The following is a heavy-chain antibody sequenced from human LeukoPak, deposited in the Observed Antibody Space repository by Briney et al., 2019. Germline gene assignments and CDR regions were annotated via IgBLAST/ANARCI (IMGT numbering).Heavy chain of an antibody. CDR1: GYTFTSYH. Sequence: ASVKVSCKASGYTFTSYHLHWVRQAPGQGLEWMGIINPSGGSPNYAQKFQGRVTMTRDMSTSTVNMELSSLRSEDTAVYYCARVDPYYYYYMDVWGKGTTVTVSS. V-gene: IGHV1-46*01. J-gene: IGHJ6*03. CDR3: ARVDPYYYYYMDV. CDR2: INPSGGSP.